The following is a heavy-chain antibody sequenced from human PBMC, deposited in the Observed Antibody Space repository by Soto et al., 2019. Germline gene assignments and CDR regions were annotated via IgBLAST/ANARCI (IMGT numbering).Heavy chain of an antibody. CDR1: GGSISSSSYY. J-gene: IGHJ4*02. CDR3: ASESVSTRANPFAY. Sequence: SETLSLTCTVSGGSISSSSYYWGWIRQPPGKGLEWIGGIYYSGSTYYNPSLKSRVTISVDTSKNQFSLKLSSVTAADTAVYYCASESVSTRANPFAYWGQGTLVTVSS. CDR2: IYYSGST. V-gene: IGHV4-39*01. D-gene: IGHD3-10*01.